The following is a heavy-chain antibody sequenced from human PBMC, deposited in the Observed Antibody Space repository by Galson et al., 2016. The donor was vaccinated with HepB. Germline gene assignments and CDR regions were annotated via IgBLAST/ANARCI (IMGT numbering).Heavy chain of an antibody. CDR3: ARGPHLKYHGMDV. CDR2: IRDSGDST. CDR1: GFTFSNYV. Sequence: SLRLSCAASGFTFSNYVMSWVRQTPGEGLEWVSAIRDSGDSTYYADSVKGRFTISRDNAKNSLYLQMNSLRTEDTAVYYCARGPHLKYHGMDVWGQGTTVTVSS. J-gene: IGHJ6*02. V-gene: IGHV3-23*01.